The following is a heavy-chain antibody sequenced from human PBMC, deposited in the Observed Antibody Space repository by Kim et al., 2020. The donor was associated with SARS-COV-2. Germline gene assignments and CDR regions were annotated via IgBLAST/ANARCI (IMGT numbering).Heavy chain of an antibody. Sequence: ASVKVSCKASGYTFTSYAMNWVRQAPGQGLEWMGWINTNTGNPTYAQGFTGRFVFSLDTSVSTAYLQISSLKAEDTAVYYCARGDYGDYSRAFDYWGQGTLVTVSS. CDR1: GYTFTSYA. J-gene: IGHJ4*02. D-gene: IGHD4-17*01. CDR3: ARGDYGDYSRAFDY. CDR2: INTNTGNP. V-gene: IGHV7-4-1*02.